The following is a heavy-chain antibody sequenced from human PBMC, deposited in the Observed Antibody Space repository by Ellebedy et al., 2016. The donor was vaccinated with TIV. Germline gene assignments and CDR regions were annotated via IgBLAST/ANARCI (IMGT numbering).Heavy chain of an antibody. CDR2: IFYSGTT. J-gene: IGHJ4*02. V-gene: IGHV4-39*02. Sequence: PSETLSLTCTVSGGSLSRSDYYWGWIRQPPGKGREWIGSIFYSGTTYYNPSLKSRVTISLDTSKNHFSLKLRSTPAADTAAYYCARQGPDGPFDYWGQGTLVTVS. CDR1: GGSLSRSDYY. CDR3: ARQGPDGPFDY. D-gene: IGHD3/OR15-3a*01.